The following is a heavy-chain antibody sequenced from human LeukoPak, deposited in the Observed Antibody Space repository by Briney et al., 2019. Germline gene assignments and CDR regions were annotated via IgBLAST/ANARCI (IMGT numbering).Heavy chain of an antibody. J-gene: IGHJ4*02. CDR3: ARGRYFDWGLDY. CDR1: GGSISSGGYS. Sequence: SETLSLTCAVSGGSISSGGYSWSWIRQPPGKGLEWIGYIYHSGSIYYNPSLKSRVTLSVDRSKNQFSLKLSSVTAADTAVYYCARGRYFDWGLDYWGQGTLVTVSS. CDR2: IYHSGSI. D-gene: IGHD3-9*01. V-gene: IGHV4-30-2*01.